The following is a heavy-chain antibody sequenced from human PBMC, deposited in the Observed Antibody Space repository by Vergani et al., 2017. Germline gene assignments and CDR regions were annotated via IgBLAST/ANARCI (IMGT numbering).Heavy chain of an antibody. CDR3: TTDPRYCGDGSCYWLRDHHYYGMDV. CDR2: IKSTFDRGTT. D-gene: IGHD2-21*01. Sequence: VQLVESGGGVVQPGGSLRLSCVASGFSFRNARMNWVRRTPGKGLEWVGRIKSTFDRGTTDYAAAVKGRFTISRDDSKNTLFLQMNGLKTEDIGVYYCTTDPRYCGDGSCYWLRDHHYYGMDVRGQGTTVTVSS. V-gene: IGHV3-15*07. CDR1: GFSFRNAR. J-gene: IGHJ6*02.